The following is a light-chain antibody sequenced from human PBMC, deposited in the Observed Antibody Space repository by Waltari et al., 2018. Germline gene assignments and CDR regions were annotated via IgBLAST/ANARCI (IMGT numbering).Light chain of an antibody. CDR3: QHYLRLPVT. J-gene: IGKJ1*01. CDR2: GAS. Sequence: DIVLTQSPGTLSLSPGERGTVACRASQSVSRALAWYQQKPGQAPRLLIYGASTRATGIPDRFSVSGSGTDFSLTISRLEPDDFAVYYCQHYLRLPVTFGQGTTVEI. CDR1: QSVSRA. V-gene: IGKV3-20*01.